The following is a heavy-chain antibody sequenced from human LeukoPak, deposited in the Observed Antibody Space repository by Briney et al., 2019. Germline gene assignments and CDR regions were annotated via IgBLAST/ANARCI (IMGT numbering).Heavy chain of an antibody. J-gene: IGHJ5*02. D-gene: IGHD3-10*01. CDR2: IYASGST. CDR3: ARGAYGSGSLSWFDP. Sequence: SETLSLTCTVSGGSISSYYWSWIRQPAGKGREWSGRIYASGSTNYNPSLKSRVTILVDKSNNQVSLKVSSVTAADTAVYYCARGAYGSGSLSWFDPWGQGTLVIVSS. CDR1: GGSISSYY. V-gene: IGHV4-4*07.